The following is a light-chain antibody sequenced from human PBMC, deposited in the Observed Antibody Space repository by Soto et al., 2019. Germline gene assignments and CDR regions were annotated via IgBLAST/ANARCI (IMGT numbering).Light chain of an antibody. CDR3: QQYVSSPWA. CDR1: QSVDSSF. J-gene: IGKJ1*01. CDR2: GAS. Sequence: EIVLTQSPGTLSLSPGERATLSCRASQSVDSSFVAWFQQKPGQAPRLLIYGASRRATGIPDRFTGSGSGTDFTLTISRLEPEDFAVYYCQQYVSSPWAFGQGTKVDIK. V-gene: IGKV3-20*01.